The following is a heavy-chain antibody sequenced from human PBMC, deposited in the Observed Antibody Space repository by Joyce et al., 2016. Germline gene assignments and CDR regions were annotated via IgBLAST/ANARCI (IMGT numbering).Heavy chain of an antibody. CDR3: AGTFNYPHHDGMDV. CDR1: GGSFNKYT. CDR2: IIPMLNMT. D-gene: IGHD4-11*01. V-gene: IGHV1-69*02. J-gene: IGHJ6*02. Sequence: QVHLVQSGAEVKKSGSSVRVSCTASGGSFNKYTVSWVRQAPGQGLAWMGRIIPMLNMTNYAQEFQGRVTITADTSTTTAYMQLTGLRFDDTAVYFCAGTFNYPHHDGMDVCGQGTTVTVSS.